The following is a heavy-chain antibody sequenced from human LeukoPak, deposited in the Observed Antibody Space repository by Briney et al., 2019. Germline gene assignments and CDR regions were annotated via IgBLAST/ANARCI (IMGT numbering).Heavy chain of an antibody. V-gene: IGHV1-2*02. CDR1: GYTFTGYY. Sequence: GASVKVSCKASGYTFTGYYMHWVRQAPGQGLEWMGWINPDTGRTNYAQKFQGRVTMTRDTSITTACMELTRLTSDDTAVYSCARGTYYDSSAYSGVRLFDYWGQGTLVTVSS. D-gene: IGHD3-22*01. CDR2: INPDTGRT. J-gene: IGHJ4*02. CDR3: ARGTYYDSSAYSGVRLFDY.